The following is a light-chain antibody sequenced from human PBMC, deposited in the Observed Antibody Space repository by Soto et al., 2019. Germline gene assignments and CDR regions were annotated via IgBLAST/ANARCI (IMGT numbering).Light chain of an antibody. Sequence: EIVMTQSPATLSVSPGERATLSCRASQSVSSNLAWYQQKPGQAPRLLIYGASTRATGIPARFSGSGSGTEFPLTISSLQFEDFSVYYCQQYNNWPPGTFGQGTKVEIK. CDR2: GAS. V-gene: IGKV3-15*01. CDR1: QSVSSN. CDR3: QQYNNWPPGT. J-gene: IGKJ1*01.